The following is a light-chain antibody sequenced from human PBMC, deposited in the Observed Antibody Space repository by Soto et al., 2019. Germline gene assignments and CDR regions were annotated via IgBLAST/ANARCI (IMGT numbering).Light chain of an antibody. CDR3: ATWDDSLSGWV. V-gene: IGLV2-14*01. CDR1: GSDVGGYNY. CDR2: GVS. J-gene: IGLJ3*02. Sequence: QSALTQPASVSGSPGQSIAISCTGSGSDVGGYNYVSWYQQHPGKAPKLIIYGVSHRPSGVSPRFSASRSAYTASLTISGLRSEDEADYYCATWDDSLSGWVFGGGTQLTVL.